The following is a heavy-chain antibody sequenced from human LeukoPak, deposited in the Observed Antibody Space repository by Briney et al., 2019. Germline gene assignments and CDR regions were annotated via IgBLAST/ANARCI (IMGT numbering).Heavy chain of an antibody. CDR3: VRTPPNWGFDY. V-gene: IGHV1-46*01. CDR2: INPSGGST. CDR1: GYTFTSYY. D-gene: IGHD7-27*01. Sequence: ASVKVSCKASGYTFTSYYMHWVRQAPGQGLEWMGIINPSGGSTSYAQKFQGRVTMTSDSSISTAYMELSSLRSEDTAIYYCVRTPPNWGFDYWGQGTLVTVSS. J-gene: IGHJ4*02.